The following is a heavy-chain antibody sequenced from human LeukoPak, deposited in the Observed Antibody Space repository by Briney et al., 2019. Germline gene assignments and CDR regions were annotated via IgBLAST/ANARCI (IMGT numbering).Heavy chain of an antibody. CDR1: GGPIRSYY. Sequence: SETLSLTCTVSGGPIRSYYWSWMRQPPGKGLEWIGNIHYSESTNFNPSLKSRVAIAVDTSKNQFSLSMRSVTAADTAVYYCARVSAAGMEFHYGMDVWGQGTTVTVSS. CDR2: IHYSEST. CDR3: ARVSAAGMEFHYGMDV. D-gene: IGHD6-13*01. J-gene: IGHJ6*02. V-gene: IGHV4-59*01.